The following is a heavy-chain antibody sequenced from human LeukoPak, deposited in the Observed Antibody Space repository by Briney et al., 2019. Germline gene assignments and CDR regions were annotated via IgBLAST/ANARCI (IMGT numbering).Heavy chain of an antibody. CDR2: INPIGGST. CDR3: ARGYYDFPF. D-gene: IGHD3-3*01. J-gene: IGHJ4*02. CDR1: GYSFTSYD. V-gene: IGHV1-46*01. Sequence: ASVKVSCTASGYSFTSYDMQWVRQAPGQGLEWMGIINPIGGSTTYAQNFQGRVTMTRDTSTSTVYMDLTSLRSEDTAVYYCARGYYDFPFWGQGTLVTVSS.